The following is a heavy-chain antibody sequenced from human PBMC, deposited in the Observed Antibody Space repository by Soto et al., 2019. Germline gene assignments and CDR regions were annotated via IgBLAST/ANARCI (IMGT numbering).Heavy chain of an antibody. Sequence: GGSLRLSCAASGFTFSSYSMNWVRQAPGKGLEWVSSISSSSSYIYYADSVKGRFTISRDNAKNSLYLQMNSLRAEDTAVYYCARGGFEYCSGGSCYDYYYGMDVWGQGTTVTVSS. CDR2: ISSSSSYI. D-gene: IGHD2-15*01. V-gene: IGHV3-21*01. J-gene: IGHJ6*02. CDR3: ARGGFEYCSGGSCYDYYYGMDV. CDR1: GFTFSSYS.